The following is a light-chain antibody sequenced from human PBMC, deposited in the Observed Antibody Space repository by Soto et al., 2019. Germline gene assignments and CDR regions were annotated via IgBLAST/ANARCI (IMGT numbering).Light chain of an antibody. CDR2: GAS. J-gene: IGKJ1*01. V-gene: IGKV3-20*01. Sequence: EIVLTQAPGTLSLSPWERATLSCRASQSVSSGYLAWYQQKPGQAPRLLIYGASSRATGITDRFSGSGSGTDFTLTISRLEPEDYEVYYCQQYGSSPKTFGQGTKVEIK. CDR1: QSVSSGY. CDR3: QQYGSSPKT.